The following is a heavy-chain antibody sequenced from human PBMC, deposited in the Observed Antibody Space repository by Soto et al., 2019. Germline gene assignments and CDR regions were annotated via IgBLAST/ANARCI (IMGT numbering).Heavy chain of an antibody. CDR2: IRNRANSYTT. V-gene: IGHV3-72*01. CDR1: GFTFSDHY. D-gene: IGHD4-17*01. CDR3: ARSTVSTTPFYSDY. Sequence: LRLSCAASGFTFSDHYMDWVRQAPGKGLEWVGRIRNRANSYTTEYAASVKGRFTISRDDSKNLLYLQMNSLKTEDTAVYHCARSTVSTTPFYSDYWGQGTMVTVSS. J-gene: IGHJ4*02.